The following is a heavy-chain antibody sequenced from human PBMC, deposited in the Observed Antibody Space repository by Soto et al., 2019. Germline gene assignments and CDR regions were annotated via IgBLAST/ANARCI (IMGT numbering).Heavy chain of an antibody. V-gene: IGHV5-51*01. CDR3: ARHKIEADTAMDPYYYYGMDV. D-gene: IGHD5-18*01. CDR1: GYSFTSYW. CDR2: IYPGDSDT. J-gene: IGHJ6*02. Sequence: PGESLKISCKGSGYSFTSYWLGWVRQMPGKGLEWMGIIYPGDSDTRYSPSFQGQVTISADKSISTAYLQWSSLKASDTAMYYCARHKIEADTAMDPYYYYGMDVWGQGTTVTVSS.